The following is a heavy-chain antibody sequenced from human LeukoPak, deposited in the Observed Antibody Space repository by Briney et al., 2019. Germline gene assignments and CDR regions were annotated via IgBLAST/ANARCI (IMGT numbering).Heavy chain of an antibody. CDR3: ARAPAYGTVDY. CDR1: GFTFSSYW. CDR2: IDAGGREK. V-gene: IGHV3-7*01. Sequence: GGSLRLYCAAPGFTFSSYWMRWVRQAPGKGLEWVANIDAGGREKYHVDSVKGRFAVSRDDAENSLYLQMSSLRAEDTALYYCARAPAYGTVDYWGQGTLLTVSS. J-gene: IGHJ4*02. D-gene: IGHD6-13*01.